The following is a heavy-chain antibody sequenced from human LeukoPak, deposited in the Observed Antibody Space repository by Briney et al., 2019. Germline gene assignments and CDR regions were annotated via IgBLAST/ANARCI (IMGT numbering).Heavy chain of an antibody. CDR3: ARWLRFDSAFDI. CDR1: GYSISNSNS. Sequence: PSDTLSLTCAVSGYSISNSNSWGWIRQPPGAGLGWIGYIYYNGSIYYNPSLKRRVTMSVDTSKNQFSLNLTSVTDVDTAVYYCARWLRFDSAFDIWGQGTMVTVSS. CDR2: IYYNGSI. D-gene: IGHD5-12*01. J-gene: IGHJ3*02. V-gene: IGHV4-28*05.